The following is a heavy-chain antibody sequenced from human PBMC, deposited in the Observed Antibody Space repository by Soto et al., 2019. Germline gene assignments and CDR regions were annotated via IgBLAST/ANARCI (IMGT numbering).Heavy chain of an antibody. Sequence: SETLSLTCTVSGGSNSSYYVSWIRQSAGKGLEWIGRIDTSGTTNYNPSLKSRVTMSVDASKNHFSLNLSSVTAADTAVYYCARGPRGYVYYHGMDVWGQGTTVTVSS. V-gene: IGHV4-4*07. D-gene: IGHD3-10*01. CDR1: GGSNSSYY. CDR3: ARGPRGYVYYHGMDV. J-gene: IGHJ6*02. CDR2: IDTSGTT.